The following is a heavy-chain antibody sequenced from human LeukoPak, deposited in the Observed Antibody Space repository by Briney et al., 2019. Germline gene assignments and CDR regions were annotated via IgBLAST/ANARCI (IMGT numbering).Heavy chain of an antibody. V-gene: IGHV4-30-4*08. CDR2: IYYSGST. Sequence: SETLSLTCTVSGGSISSGDYYWSWIRQPPGKVLEGIGYIYYSGSTYYTPSLKRRVTISVDTSKNQFSLKLSSVTAADTAVYYCARESTRMTLYDSSGYWGQGTLVTVSS. CDR3: ARESTRMTLYDSSGY. CDR1: GGSISSGDYY. D-gene: IGHD3-22*01. J-gene: IGHJ4*02.